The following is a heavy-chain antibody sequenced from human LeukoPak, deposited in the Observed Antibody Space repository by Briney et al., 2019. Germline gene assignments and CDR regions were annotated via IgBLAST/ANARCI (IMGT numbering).Heavy chain of an antibody. V-gene: IGHV4-34*01. CDR1: GGSFSGYY. CDR3: ARGRYGSGSYYDDY. D-gene: IGHD3-10*01. CDR2: INHSGST. Sequence: SETLSLTCAVYGGSFSGYYWSWIRQPPGKGLEWIGEINHSGSTNYNPSLKSRVTISVDTSKNQFSLKLSSVAAADTAVYYCARGRYGSGSYYDDYWGQGTLVTVSS. J-gene: IGHJ4*02.